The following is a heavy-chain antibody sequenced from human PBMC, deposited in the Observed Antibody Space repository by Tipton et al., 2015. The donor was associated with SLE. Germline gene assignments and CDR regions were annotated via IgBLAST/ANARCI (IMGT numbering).Heavy chain of an antibody. CDR1: GGSISSYY. Sequence: LRLSCTVSGGSISSYYWSWIRQPPGKGLEWIGYIYYSGSTNYNPSLKSRGTISVDTSKNQFSLKLSSVTAADTAVYYCARGALPAGAFDIWGQGTMVTVSS. CDR2: IYYSGST. J-gene: IGHJ3*02. D-gene: IGHD2-2*01. CDR3: ARGALPAGAFDI. V-gene: IGHV4-59*01.